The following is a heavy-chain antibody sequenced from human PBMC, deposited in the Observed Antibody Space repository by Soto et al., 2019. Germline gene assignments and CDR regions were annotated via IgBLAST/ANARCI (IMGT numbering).Heavy chain of an antibody. CDR2: ISYDGSNK. J-gene: IGHJ6*02. Sequence: GGSLRLSCAASGFTFSSYAMHWVRQAPGKGLGWVAVISYDGSNKYYADSVKGRFTISRDNSKNTLYLQMNSLRAEDTAVYYCARDRARNKNYCSSTSCYFYYYYYGMDVWGQGTTVTVSS. V-gene: IGHV3-30-3*01. D-gene: IGHD2-2*01. CDR1: GFTFSSYA. CDR3: ARDRARNKNYCSSTSCYFYYYYYGMDV.